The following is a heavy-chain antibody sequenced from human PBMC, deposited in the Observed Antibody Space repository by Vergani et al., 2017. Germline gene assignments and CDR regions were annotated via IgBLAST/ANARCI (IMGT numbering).Heavy chain of an antibody. J-gene: IGHJ4*02. CDR1: GGSISSGSYY. CDR3: SRAGPIRYRGFDY. V-gene: IGHV4-61*02. CDR2: IYTSGST. Sequence: QVQLQESGPGLVKPSQTLSLTCTVSGGSISSGSYYWSWIRQPAGKGLEWIGRIYTSGSTNYNPSLKSRVTISVDTSKNQFSLKLSSVTAADTAVYYCSRAGPIRYRGFDYWGQGTLVTVSS. D-gene: IGHD3-9*01.